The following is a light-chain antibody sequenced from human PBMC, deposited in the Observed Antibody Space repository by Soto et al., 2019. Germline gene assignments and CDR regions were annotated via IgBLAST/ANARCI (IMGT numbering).Light chain of an antibody. V-gene: IGLV2-14*01. CDR3: SSYTSLRTYV. J-gene: IGLJ1*01. Sequence: QSALTQPASVSGSPGQSITISCTGTSSDVGAYNYVSWYQQHPGKAPKLLIYDVSNRPSGVSSRFSGSKSGNTASLTISGLQAEDVADYYCSSYTSLRTYVFGTGTKVTVL. CDR2: DVS. CDR1: SSDVGAYNY.